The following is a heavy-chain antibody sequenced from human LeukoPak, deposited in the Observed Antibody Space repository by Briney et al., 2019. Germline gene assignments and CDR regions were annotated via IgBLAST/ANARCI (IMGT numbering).Heavy chain of an antibody. V-gene: IGHV4-59*01. CDR3: ARGGDILTGQSARL. CDR1: GGSISSYY. D-gene: IGHD3-9*01. Sequence: SETLSLTCTVSGGSISSYYWSWIRQPPGKGLEWIGYIDYTGSTNYNPSLKSRVTISVDTSKNQFSLKLISVTAADTAVYYCARGGDILTGQSARLWGQGTTVTVSS. CDR2: IDYTGST. J-gene: IGHJ6*02.